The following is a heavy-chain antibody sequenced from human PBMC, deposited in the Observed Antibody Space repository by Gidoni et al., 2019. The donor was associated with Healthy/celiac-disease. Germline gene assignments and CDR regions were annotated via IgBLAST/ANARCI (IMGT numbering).Heavy chain of an antibody. D-gene: IGHD6-6*01. V-gene: IGHV1-2*04. CDR3: AREPIAAGTTYYYGMDV. J-gene: IGHJ6*02. CDR2: INPNSGGT. CDR1: GYTFTGYY. Sequence: QVQLVQSGAEVKKPGASVKVSCKASGYTFTGYYMHWVRQAPGQGLEWMGWINPNSGGTNYAQKFQGWVTMTRDTSISTAYMELSRLRSDDTAVYYCAREPIAAGTTYYYGMDVWGQGTTVTVSS.